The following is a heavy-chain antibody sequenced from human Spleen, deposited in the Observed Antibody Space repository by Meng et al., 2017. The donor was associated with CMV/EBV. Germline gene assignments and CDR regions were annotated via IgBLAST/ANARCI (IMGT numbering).Heavy chain of an antibody. J-gene: IGHJ4*02. CDR1: GGSFSGYY. CDR3: ARGSSGYYGSGSSPYYFDY. V-gene: IGHV4-34*01. CDR2: INHSGST. Sequence: QGRLQKWAEGLLRPSETLSLTCAVYGGSFSGYYWSWIRQPPGKGLEWIGEINHSGSTNYNPSLKSRVTISVDTSKNQFSLKLSSVTAADTAVYYCARGSSGYYGSGSSPYYFDYWGQGTLVTVSS. D-gene: IGHD3-10*01.